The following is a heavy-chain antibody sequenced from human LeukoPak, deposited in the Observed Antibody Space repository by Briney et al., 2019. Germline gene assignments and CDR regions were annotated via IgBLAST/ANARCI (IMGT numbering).Heavy chain of an antibody. CDR1: GFTFSSYE. J-gene: IGHJ4*02. V-gene: IGHV3-48*03. Sequence: QPGGSLRLSCAASGFTFSSYEMNWVRQAPGKGLEWVSYISSSGSTIYYADSVKGRFTISRDNAKTSLYLQMNSLRAEDTAVYYCASTGYSSGWSDYWGQGTLVTVSS. D-gene: IGHD6-19*01. CDR3: ASTGYSSGWSDY. CDR2: ISSSGSTI.